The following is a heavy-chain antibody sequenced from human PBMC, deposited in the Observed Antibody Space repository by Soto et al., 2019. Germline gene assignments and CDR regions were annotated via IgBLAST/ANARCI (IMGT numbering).Heavy chain of an antibody. J-gene: IGHJ6*02. Sequence: GGSLRLSCAASGFTFSSYSMNWVRQAPGKGLEWVSSISSSSSYIYYADSVKGRFTISRDNAKNSLYLQMNSLRAEDTAVYYCASRSHIAVAGTLFYYYGMDVWGQGTTVTVSS. V-gene: IGHV3-21*01. CDR2: ISSSSSYI. D-gene: IGHD6-19*01. CDR1: GFTFSSYS. CDR3: ASRSHIAVAGTLFYYYGMDV.